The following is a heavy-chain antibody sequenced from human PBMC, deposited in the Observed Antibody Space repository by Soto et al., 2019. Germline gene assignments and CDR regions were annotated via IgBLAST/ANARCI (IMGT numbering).Heavy chain of an antibody. CDR1: GGSLTSGSYY. Sequence: QVQLQESGPGLVKPSETLSLTCTVSGGSLTSGSYYWSWIRQPTGKGLEWIGNIYYRGSTNYNPSLKSRVPTSVDTSKNQFALKLSSVTAADTAVYYCARVATVTTWEDQGGQGTLVTVSS. V-gene: IGHV4-61*01. D-gene: IGHD4-17*01. CDR3: ARVATVTTWEDQ. CDR2: IYYRGST. J-gene: IGHJ4*02.